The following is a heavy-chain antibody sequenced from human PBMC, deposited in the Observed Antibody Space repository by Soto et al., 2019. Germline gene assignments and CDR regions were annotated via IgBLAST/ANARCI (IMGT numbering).Heavy chain of an antibody. Sequence: PSGTLSLTCTVSSAPVSSTTYTWGWIRQPPGKGLEWIGEINHSGSTNYNPSLKSRVTISVDTSKNQFSLKLSSVTAADTAVYYCARLLLLWFGSTNWFDPWGQGTLVTVSS. CDR3: ARLLLLWFGSTNWFDP. J-gene: IGHJ5*02. CDR1: SAPVSSTTYT. V-gene: IGHV4-39*07. D-gene: IGHD3-10*01. CDR2: INHSGST.